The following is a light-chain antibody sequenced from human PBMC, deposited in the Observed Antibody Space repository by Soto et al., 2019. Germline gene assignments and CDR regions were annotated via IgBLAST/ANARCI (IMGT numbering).Light chain of an antibody. CDR1: QDVSSSY. CDR3: QQYGSSPPFT. J-gene: IGKJ3*01. CDR2: GAS. V-gene: IGKV3-20*01. Sequence: EIVLTQSPGTLSLSPGERATLSCRASQDVSSSYLAWYKQKPGQAPRLLIYGASSRAPGIPDRFSGSGSGTDFTLTISRLEPEDFAVYYCQQYGSSPPFTFGPGTKVDIK.